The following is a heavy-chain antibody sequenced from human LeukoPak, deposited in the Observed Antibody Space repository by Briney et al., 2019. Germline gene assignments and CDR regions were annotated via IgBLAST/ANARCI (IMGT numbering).Heavy chain of an antibody. CDR2: YFYSGGT. D-gene: IGHD3-10*01. CDR3: AKSNGYGLVDI. J-gene: IGHJ3*02. CDR1: GGSISTSSYN. Sequence: TETPPLICTVSGGSISTSSYNWGWVRQPPENGQERMGNYFYSGGTNYSPSLKSRVTISLDTSRNPFSLKLNSVTAADTAVYYCAKSNGYGLVDIWGQGTMVTVSS. V-gene: IGHV4-39*07.